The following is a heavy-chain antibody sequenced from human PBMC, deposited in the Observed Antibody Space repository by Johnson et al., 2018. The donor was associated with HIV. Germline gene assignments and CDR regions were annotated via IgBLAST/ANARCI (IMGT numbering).Heavy chain of an antibody. CDR3: AKDKLLWVGEFTEGANAFDM. J-gene: IGHJ3*02. CDR1: GFSFRSYG. CDR2: IRYDGTNK. V-gene: IGHV3-30*02. D-gene: IGHD3-10*01. Sequence: VQLVESGGGVVQPGGSLRLSCAASGFSFRSYGMHWVRQAPGKGLEWVALIRYDGTNKYYEDSVKGRFTISRDNSRNTMYLQMSSLRAEDTAVYYCAKDKLLWVGEFTEGANAFDMWGQGTMVTVSS.